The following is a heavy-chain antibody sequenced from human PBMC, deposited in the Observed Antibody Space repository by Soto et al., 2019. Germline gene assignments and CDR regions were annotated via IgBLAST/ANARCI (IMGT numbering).Heavy chain of an antibody. CDR1: GYTFTSYG. J-gene: IGHJ1*01. Sequence: QVQLVQSGPDLKRPGASMKVSCKASGYTFTSYGISWVRQAPGQGLAWMAWISPLKGRTQYSQKAQGRVTLSTDTSSNTAYMEMTTLRVDDTAGYYCAMDYGDRPEYFKHWGQGTLVTVS. D-gene: IGHD4-17*01. CDR2: ISPLKGRT. CDR3: AMDYGDRPEYFKH. V-gene: IGHV1-18*04.